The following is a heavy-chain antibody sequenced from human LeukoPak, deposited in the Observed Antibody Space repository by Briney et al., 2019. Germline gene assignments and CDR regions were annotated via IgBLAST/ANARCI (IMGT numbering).Heavy chain of an antibody. J-gene: IGHJ6*03. CDR3: AKGLYGSGSYYLDV. D-gene: IGHD3-10*01. CDR1: GLTFDDYA. Sequence: GGSLRLSCAASGLTFDDYAMHWVRQAPGKGLEWVSLISWDGGSTYYADSVKGRFTISRDNSKNSLYLQMNSLRAEDTALCYCAKGLYGSGSYYLDVWGKGTTVTVSS. CDR2: ISWDGGST. V-gene: IGHV3-43D*04.